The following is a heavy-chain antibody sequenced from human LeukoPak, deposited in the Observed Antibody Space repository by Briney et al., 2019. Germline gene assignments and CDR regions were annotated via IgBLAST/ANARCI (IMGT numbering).Heavy chain of an antibody. CDR1: GFTFSSYG. CDR2: IRYDGTNK. V-gene: IGHV3-30*02. Sequence: PGGSLRLSCAASGFTFSSYGMHWVRQAPGKGLEWVAFIRYDGTNKYYADSMKGRFTISRDNSKNTLYLQINSLRVEDTAVYYCAKDNYYGDYEVTSIFGVDWGQGTLVTVSS. D-gene: IGHD4-17*01. CDR3: AKDNYYGDYEVTSIFGVD. J-gene: IGHJ4*02.